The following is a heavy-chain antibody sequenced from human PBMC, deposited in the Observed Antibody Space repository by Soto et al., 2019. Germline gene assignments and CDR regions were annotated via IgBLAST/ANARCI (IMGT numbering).Heavy chain of an antibody. D-gene: IGHD2-2*02. V-gene: IGHV3-74*01. Sequence: GGSLRLSCAASGITFSIYWMHWVRQAPGKGLVWVSRINGDGSATNYADSVKGRFTISRDNAKNTLHLQMNSLRAEDTALYYCARREAIDGVIDLWGQGTVVTVS. J-gene: IGHJ4*02. CDR3: ARREAIDGVIDL. CDR2: INGDGSAT. CDR1: GITFSIYW.